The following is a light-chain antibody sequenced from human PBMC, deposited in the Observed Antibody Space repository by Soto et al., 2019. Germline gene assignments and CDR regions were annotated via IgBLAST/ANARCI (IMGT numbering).Light chain of an antibody. Sequence: QSALTQPASVSGSPGQSITISCTGTSSDIGGYNFVSWYQHHPGKAPKLMSYEVNNLHSGVSSRFSDSKSGNTASLTISGHQTEDDPDYYCSSFTTSSTLLVFGGGTKLTVL. CDR2: EVN. CDR1: SSDIGGYNF. CDR3: SSFTTSSTLLV. J-gene: IGLJ2*01. V-gene: IGLV2-14*01.